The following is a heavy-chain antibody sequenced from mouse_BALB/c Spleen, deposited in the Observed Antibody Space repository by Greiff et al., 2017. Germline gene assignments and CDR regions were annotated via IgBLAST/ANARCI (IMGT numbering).Heavy chain of an antibody. J-gene: IGHJ3*01. CDR3: ARSGTTV. V-gene: IGHV5-17*02. CDR2: ISSGSSTI. CDR1: GFTFSSFG. D-gene: IGHD1-1*01. Sequence: EVQVVESGGGLVQPGGSRKLSCAASGFTFSSFGMHWVRQAPEKGLEWVAYISSGSSTIYYADTVKGRFTISRDNPKNTRFLQMPNLRSEDTAMYYWARSGTTVWGQGTLVTVSA.